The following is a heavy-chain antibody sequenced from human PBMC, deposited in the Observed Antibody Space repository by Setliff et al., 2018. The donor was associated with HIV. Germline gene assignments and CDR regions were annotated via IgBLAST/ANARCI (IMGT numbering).Heavy chain of an antibody. Sequence: SETLSLTCGVSGYSISSGYYWGWIRQPPGKGLEWIGEINHSGSTNYNPSLKSRVTISVDTSKNQFSLKLSSVTAADTAVYYCARDDRDYSGSGGGRYMDVWGEGTPVTVSS. CDR2: INHSGST. J-gene: IGHJ6*03. D-gene: IGHD3-10*01. CDR3: ARDDRDYSGSGGGRYMDV. CDR1: GYSISSGYY. V-gene: IGHV4-38-2*02.